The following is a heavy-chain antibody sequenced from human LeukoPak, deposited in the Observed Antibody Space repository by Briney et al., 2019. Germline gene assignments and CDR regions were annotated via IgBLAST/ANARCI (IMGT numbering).Heavy chain of an antibody. Sequence: PSGTLSLTCAVSGGSISSSNWWSWVRQPPGKGLEWIGEIYHSGSTYYNPSLKNRVTISVDTSNNQFSLKLSSVTAADTAVYYCTRNPTGGYYYFDYWGQGMLVTVSS. D-gene: IGHD2-8*02. J-gene: IGHJ4*02. V-gene: IGHV4-4*02. CDR3: TRNPTGGYYYFDY. CDR2: IYHSGST. CDR1: GGSISSSNW.